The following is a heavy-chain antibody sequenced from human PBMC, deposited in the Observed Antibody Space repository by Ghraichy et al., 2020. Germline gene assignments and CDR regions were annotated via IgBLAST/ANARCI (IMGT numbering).Heavy chain of an antibody. CDR1: GGSISSSNW. D-gene: IGHD3-22*01. J-gene: IGHJ4*02. Sequence: SETLSLTCAVSGGSISSSNWWSWVRQPPGKGLEWIGEIYHSGSTNYNPSLKSRVTISVDKSKNQFSLKLSSVTAAAPAVYYCAGAYYYDSSGPFWGQGTLVTVSS. CDR2: IYHSGST. V-gene: IGHV4-4*02. CDR3: AGAYYYDSSGPF.